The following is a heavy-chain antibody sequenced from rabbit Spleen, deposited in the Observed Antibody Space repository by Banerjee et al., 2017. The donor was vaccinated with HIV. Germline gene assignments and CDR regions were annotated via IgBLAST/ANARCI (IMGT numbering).Heavy chain of an antibody. CDR3: ARDTGTSFSTYGMDL. D-gene: IGHD8-1*01. J-gene: IGHJ6*01. CDR1: GFSFSSSYY. CDR2: IASGSSRFT. V-gene: IGHV1S45*01. Sequence: QEQLVESGGGLVQPEGSLTLTCTASGFSFSSSYYICWVCQAPGKGLEWNGCIASGSSRFTYYASWAKGRFTCSKASSTTVTLQMPSLTAADTATYFCARDTGTSFSTYGMDLWGQGTLVTVS.